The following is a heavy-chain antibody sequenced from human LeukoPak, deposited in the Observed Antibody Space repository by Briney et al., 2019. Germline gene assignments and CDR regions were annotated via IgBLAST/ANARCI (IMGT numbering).Heavy chain of an antibody. D-gene: IGHD2-15*01. Sequence: GASVKVSCKASGGTFNSYAISWVRQAPGQGLEWMGGIIPIFGTANYAQKFQGRVTITADESTSTAYMELSSLRSEDTAVYYCARSSGGYCSGGSCYDFDYWGQGTLVTVSS. CDR2: IIPIFGTA. J-gene: IGHJ4*02. CDR3: ARSSGGYCSGGSCYDFDY. V-gene: IGHV1-69*13. CDR1: GGTFNSYA.